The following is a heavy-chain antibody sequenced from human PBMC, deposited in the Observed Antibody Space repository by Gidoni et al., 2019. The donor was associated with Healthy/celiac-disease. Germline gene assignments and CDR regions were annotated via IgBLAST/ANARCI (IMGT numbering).Heavy chain of an antibody. CDR2: ISSSSSYI. J-gene: IGHJ3*02. CDR3: ARDFQGNVDIVATLIRGAFDI. Sequence: EVQLVESGGGLVKPGGSLRLPCEASGSTFSSSSMNLVRQAPGKGLEWVSSISSSSSYIYYADAVKGRFTISRDNAKNSLYLQMNSLRAEDTAVYYCARDFQGNVDIVATLIRGAFDIWGQGTMVTVSS. CDR1: GSTFSSSS. D-gene: IGHD5-12*01. V-gene: IGHV3-21*01.